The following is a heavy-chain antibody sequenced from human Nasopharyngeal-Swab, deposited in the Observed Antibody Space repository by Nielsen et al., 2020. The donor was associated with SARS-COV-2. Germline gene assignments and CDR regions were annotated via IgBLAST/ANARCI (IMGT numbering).Heavy chain of an antibody. V-gene: IGHV4-59*01. J-gene: IGHJ1*01. CDR3: ARVRTGYSSGWYLTEYFHH. CDR2: IYYSGST. Sequence: WIRQPPGKGLEWIGYIYYSGSTNYNPSLKSRVTISVDTSKNQFSLQLSSVTAADTAVYYCARVRTGYSSGWYLTEYFHHWGQGTLVPSPQ. D-gene: IGHD6-19*01.